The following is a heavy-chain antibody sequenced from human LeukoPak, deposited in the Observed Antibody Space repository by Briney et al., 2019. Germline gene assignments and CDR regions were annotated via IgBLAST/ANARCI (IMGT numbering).Heavy chain of an antibody. J-gene: IGHJ5*02. D-gene: IGHD5-24*01. CDR1: GGSFSGYY. CDR3: ARNGYNGFDP. V-gene: IGHV4-59*10. Sequence: SETLSLTCAVYGGSFSGYYWSWIRQPAGKGLEWIGRVYSSGDTNYNPSLKSRVTIPVDTSKNQFSLKLRSVTAADTAVYYCARNGYNGFDPWGQGTLVTVSS. CDR2: VYSSGDT.